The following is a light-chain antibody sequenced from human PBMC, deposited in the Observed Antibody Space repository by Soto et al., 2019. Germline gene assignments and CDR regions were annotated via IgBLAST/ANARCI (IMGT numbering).Light chain of an antibody. V-gene: IGKV3-20*01. CDR2: GAS. CDR3: QQYGSSPPVT. J-gene: IGKJ5*01. CDR1: QSVSSTY. Sequence: EIVLTQSPGTLSLSPGERATLSCRASQSVSSTYLAWYPQRPGQAPRLLIYGASGRATGIPDRFSGSGSGTDFTLTISRLEPEDCPVYYCQQYGSSPPVTFGQGTRLEIK.